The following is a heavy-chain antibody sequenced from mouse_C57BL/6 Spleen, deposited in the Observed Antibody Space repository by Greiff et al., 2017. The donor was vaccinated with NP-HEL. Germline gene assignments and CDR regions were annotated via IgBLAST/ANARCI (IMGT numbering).Heavy chain of an antibody. Sequence: VKLQESGAELVKPGASVKISCKASGYAFSSYWMNWVKQRPGKGLEWIGQIYPGDGDTNYNGKFKGKATLTADKSSSTAYMQLSSLTSEDSAVYFCARSGIWYFDVWGTGTTVTVSS. CDR2: IYPGDGDT. CDR3: ARSGIWYFDV. D-gene: IGHD4-1*01. V-gene: IGHV1-80*01. J-gene: IGHJ1*03. CDR1: GYAFSSYW.